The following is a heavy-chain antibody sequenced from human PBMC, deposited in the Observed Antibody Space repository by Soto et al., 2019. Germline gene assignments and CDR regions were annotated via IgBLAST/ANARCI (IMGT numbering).Heavy chain of an antibody. CDR1: GFSSSTYA. V-gene: IGHV3-23*01. D-gene: IGHD2-2*01. Sequence: EVQLLVSGGDLVQPGGTLRLSCAAYGFSSSTYALTWVRQAPGKGLEWVSGRTGRADKTYYADSVKGRFIIYRDNSKNTLYLQMTSLRAEHTALYYCARDCSSSSCAVWHYWGQGTLVTFSS. J-gene: IGHJ4*02. CDR3: ARDCSSSSCAVWHY. CDR2: RTGRADKT.